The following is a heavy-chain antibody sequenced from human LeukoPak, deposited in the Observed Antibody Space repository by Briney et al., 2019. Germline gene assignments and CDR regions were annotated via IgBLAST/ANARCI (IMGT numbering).Heavy chain of an antibody. J-gene: IGHJ6*04. CDR3: ARDGKWLVPSPLLLLHGDYGMDV. D-gene: IGHD6-19*01. V-gene: IGHV1-46*01. CDR2: INPSGGST. CDR1: GYTFTSYY. Sequence: ASVKVSCKASGYTFTSYYMHWVRQAPGQGLEWMGIINPSGGSTSYAQKFQGRVTMTRDMSTSTVYMELSSLRSEDTAVYYCARDGKWLVPSPLLLLHGDYGMDVWGKGTTVTVSS.